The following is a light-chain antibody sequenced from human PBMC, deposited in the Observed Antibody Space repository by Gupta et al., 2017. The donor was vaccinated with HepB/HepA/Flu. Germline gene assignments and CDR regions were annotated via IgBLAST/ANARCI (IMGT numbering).Light chain of an antibody. Sequence: QSALTPPAPVSGSPGQSTTISCTGTSSDVGGYNYGSWYQQHPGKAPKLMIYDVSNRPSGVSNRFSGSKSGNTASLTISGRQAEDEADYYCSSYTRSSTLEVFGTGTKVTVL. CDR3: SSYTRSSTLEV. CDR2: DVS. J-gene: IGLJ1*01. V-gene: IGLV2-14*03. CDR1: SSDVGGYNY.